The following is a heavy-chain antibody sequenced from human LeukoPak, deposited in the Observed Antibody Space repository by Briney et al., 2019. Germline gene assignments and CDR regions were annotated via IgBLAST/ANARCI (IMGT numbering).Heavy chain of an antibody. CDR2: ISSSGSTI. CDR1: GFTFSSYE. V-gene: IGHV3-48*03. D-gene: IGHD3-10*01. Sequence: GGSLRLSCAASGFTFSSYEMNWVRQAPGKGVVWFSYISSSGSTIYYADSVKGRFTISRDNAKNSLYLQMNSLRVEDTAVYYCAKSGERRRPYYFDYWGQGTLVTVSS. CDR3: AKSGERRRPYYFDY. J-gene: IGHJ4*02.